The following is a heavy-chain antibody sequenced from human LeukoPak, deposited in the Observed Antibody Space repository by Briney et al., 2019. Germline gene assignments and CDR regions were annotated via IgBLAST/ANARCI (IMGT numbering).Heavy chain of an antibody. D-gene: IGHD6-13*01. Sequence: PSETLSLTCTFSGGSVINRNYYWGWIRQPPGKGLEWIATIYNSGSTYYNPSLKSRVTISVDTSKNQFSLKLTSVTAADTAVYYCARVYYSNSYDYWYFDLWGRGTLVTVSS. V-gene: IGHV4-39*07. CDR3: ARVYYSNSYDYWYFDL. CDR1: GGSVINRNYY. CDR2: IYNSGST. J-gene: IGHJ2*01.